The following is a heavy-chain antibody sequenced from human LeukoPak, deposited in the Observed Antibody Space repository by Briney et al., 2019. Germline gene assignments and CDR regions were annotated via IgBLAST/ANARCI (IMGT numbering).Heavy chain of an antibody. Sequence: SETLSLTCTVSGGSISSYYWSWIRQPPGKGLEWIGYIYYSGSTNYNPSLKSRVTISVDTSKNQFSLKLSSVTAADTAVYYCARETWKRSYYYDSSGYDDDYWGQGTLVTVSS. D-gene: IGHD3-22*01. J-gene: IGHJ4*02. V-gene: IGHV4-59*12. CDR2: IYYSGST. CDR3: ARETWKRSYYYDSSGYDDDY. CDR1: GGSISSYY.